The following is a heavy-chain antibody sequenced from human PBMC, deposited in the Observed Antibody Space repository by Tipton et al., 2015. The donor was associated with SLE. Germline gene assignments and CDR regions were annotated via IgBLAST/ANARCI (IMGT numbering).Heavy chain of an antibody. CDR2: MFSSGDT. CDR1: GASIKSGSYF. J-gene: IGHJ3*01. V-gene: IGHV4-61*02. D-gene: IGHD6-13*01. Sequence: LRPSCTVSGASIKSGSYFWTWIRQPAGKGLEWIGRMFSSGDTNYNPSLKSRLTMSVDTSKNQFSLTVNSVTAADTAVYYCARENVAADGAFDVWGQGTMVTVSS. CDR3: ARENVAADGAFDV.